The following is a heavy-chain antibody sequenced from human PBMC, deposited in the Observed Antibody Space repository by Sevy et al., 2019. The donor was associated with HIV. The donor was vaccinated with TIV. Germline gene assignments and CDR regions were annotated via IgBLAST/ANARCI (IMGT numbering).Heavy chain of an antibody. D-gene: IGHD2-2*01. CDR1: GYSFTSYW. CDR2: IYPGDSDT. V-gene: IGHV5-51*01. J-gene: IGHJ4*02. Sequence: GESLKISCKGSGYSFTSYWIGWVRQMPGKGLEWMGIIYPGDSDTRHSPSFQGQVTISADKSISTAYLQWSSLKASDTAMYYCARRAVVAAATVYYFDYWGQGTLVTVSS. CDR3: ARRAVVAAATVYYFDY.